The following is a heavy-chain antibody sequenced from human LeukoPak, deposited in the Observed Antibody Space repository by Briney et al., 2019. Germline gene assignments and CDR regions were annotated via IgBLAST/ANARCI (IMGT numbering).Heavy chain of an antibody. CDR3: ARGGFTAVAA. CDR2: ISGSGGST. J-gene: IGHJ5*02. Sequence: GGSLRLSCAASGFTFSSYSMNWVRQAPGKGLEWVSAISGSGGSTYYADSVKGRFTISRDNSKNTLYLQMNSLRAEDTAVYYCARGGFTAVAAWGQGTLVTVSS. D-gene: IGHD6-19*01. V-gene: IGHV3-23*01. CDR1: GFTFSSYS.